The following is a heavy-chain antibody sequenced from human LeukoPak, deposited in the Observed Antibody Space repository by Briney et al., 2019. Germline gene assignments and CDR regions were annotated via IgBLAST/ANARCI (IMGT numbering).Heavy chain of an antibody. V-gene: IGHV4-59*01. CDR1: GGSISSYY. CDR3: ARDRRGWYPGAFDI. D-gene: IGHD6-19*01. J-gene: IGHJ3*02. CDR2: IYYSGST. Sequence: SETLSLTCTVSGGSISSYYWSWIRQPPGKGLEWIGYIYYSGSTNYNPSLKSRVTISVDTSKNQFSLKLSSVTAADTAVYYCARDRRGWYPGAFDIWGQGTMVTVSS.